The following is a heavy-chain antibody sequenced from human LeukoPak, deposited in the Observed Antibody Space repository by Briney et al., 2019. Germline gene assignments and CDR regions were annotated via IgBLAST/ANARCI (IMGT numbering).Heavy chain of an antibody. J-gene: IGHJ4*02. V-gene: IGHV1-2*02. CDR1: GYTFTGYY. Sequence: ALVKVSCKASGYTFTGYYMHWVRQAPGQGLEWMGWINPNSGGTNYAQKFQGRVTMTRDTSISTAYMELSRLRSDDTAVYYCARDGYCSSTSSYRTSDIWGQGTLVTVSS. D-gene: IGHD2-2*03. CDR2: INPNSGGT. CDR3: ARDGYCSSTSSYRTSDI.